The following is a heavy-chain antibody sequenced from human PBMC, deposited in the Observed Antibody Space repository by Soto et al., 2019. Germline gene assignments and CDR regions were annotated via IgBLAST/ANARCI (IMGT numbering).Heavy chain of an antibody. CDR3: ASGNSYDL. Sequence: QVQLVQSGAEVKKPGASVKVSCKASGYTFTSYDINWVRQATGQALEWMGWMNPTSGNTGYAQNFQGRVTMTGNTSISTSYMELSSLRSEDTAVYYCASGNSYDLWGRGTLVTVSS. V-gene: IGHV1-8*01. CDR2: MNPTSGNT. J-gene: IGHJ2*01. CDR1: GYTFTSYD.